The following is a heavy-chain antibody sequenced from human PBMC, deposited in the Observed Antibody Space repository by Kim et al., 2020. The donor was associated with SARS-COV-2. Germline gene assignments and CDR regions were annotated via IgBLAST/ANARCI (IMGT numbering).Heavy chain of an antibody. Sequence: SETLSLTCTVSGGSISSGGYYWSWIRQHPGKGLEWIGYIYYSGSTYYNPSLKSRVTISVDTSKDQFSLKLSSVTAADTAVYYCARDRGSGSYYKRDNWFDPWGQGTLVTVSS. J-gene: IGHJ5*02. D-gene: IGHD3-10*01. CDR3: ARDRGSGSYYKRDNWFDP. CDR1: GGSISSGGYY. CDR2: IYYSGST. V-gene: IGHV4-31*03.